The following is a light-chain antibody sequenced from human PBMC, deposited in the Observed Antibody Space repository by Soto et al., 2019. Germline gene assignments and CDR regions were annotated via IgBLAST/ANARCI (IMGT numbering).Light chain of an antibody. Sequence: DIVMTQSPDSLAVSLVERATINCKSSQSVLYSSNNRNYLAWYQQKPEQPPKLLIYWASTRESGVPDRFSGSGSGTDFTLTISSLQAEDVAVYYCQQNSSTPLTFGGGTKVEIK. CDR2: WAS. V-gene: IGKV4-1*01. CDR3: QQNSSTPLT. J-gene: IGKJ4*01. CDR1: QSVLYSSNNRNY.